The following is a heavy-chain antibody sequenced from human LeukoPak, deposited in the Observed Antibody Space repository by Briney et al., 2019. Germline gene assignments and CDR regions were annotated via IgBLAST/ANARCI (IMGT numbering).Heavy chain of an antibody. CDR1: GYTFTIYG. Sequence: ASVTVSFKASGYTFTIYGISWVRQAPGQGGEGVGWISAYNGNTNYAQKLQGRVTMPTDTSTSTAYMELRSLRSDDTAVYYCAREFGGMNAFDIWGQGTMVTVSS. V-gene: IGHV1-18*01. D-gene: IGHD3-16*01. J-gene: IGHJ3*02. CDR3: AREFGGMNAFDI. CDR2: ISAYNGNT.